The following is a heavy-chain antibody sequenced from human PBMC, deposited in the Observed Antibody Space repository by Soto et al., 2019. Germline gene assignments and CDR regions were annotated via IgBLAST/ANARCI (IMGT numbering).Heavy chain of an antibody. D-gene: IGHD1-26*01. CDR3: VKANLHSGIYENWYFVL. Sequence: QVQLVESGGGVVQPGRSLRLSCAASGFTFSSYGMHWVRQAPGKGLEWLAVISFDGNYKYHADSVNVRFTVSRDNSKNTMLLEMSSLRAEDTAVYYCVKANLHSGIYENWYFVLWFRGTMANLAS. CDR2: ISFDGNYK. CDR1: GFTFSSYG. V-gene: IGHV3-30*18. J-gene: IGHJ2*01.